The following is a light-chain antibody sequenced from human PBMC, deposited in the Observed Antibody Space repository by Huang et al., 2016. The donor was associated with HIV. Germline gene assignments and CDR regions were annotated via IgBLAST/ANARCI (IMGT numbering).Light chain of an antibody. J-gene: IGKJ2*01. Sequence: DIQITQSPSSLSASVGDRVTITCRASQNINKYLNWYQQQPGKDPKLLISGASTLQSGVPSSFSGSGSGTDFTLTISSLQPEDSAVYFCQQSVKTPRTFGQGTKLEI. V-gene: IGKV1-39*01. CDR1: QNINKY. CDR2: GAS. CDR3: QQSVKTPRT.